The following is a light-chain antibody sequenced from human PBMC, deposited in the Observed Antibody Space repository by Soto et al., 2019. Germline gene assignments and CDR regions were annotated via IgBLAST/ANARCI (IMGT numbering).Light chain of an antibody. Sequence: EIVLTQSPGTLSLSPGERATLSCRASRSISSNYVAWYQQKPGQAPRLLMFGVSNRAAGIPDRFSSSGSGTDFTLTISRLEPEDFAVFYCQQYGSSPYTFGQGTKLEIK. CDR3: QQYGSSPYT. CDR2: GVS. CDR1: RSISSNY. V-gene: IGKV3-20*01. J-gene: IGKJ2*01.